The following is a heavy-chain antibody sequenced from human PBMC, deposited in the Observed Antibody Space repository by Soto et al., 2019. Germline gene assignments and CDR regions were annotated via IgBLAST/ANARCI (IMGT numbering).Heavy chain of an antibody. D-gene: IGHD1-26*01. CDR1: GFTFNSFG. CDR3: AKSWGVGVSHYYYGMDV. V-gene: IGHV3-30*18. J-gene: IGHJ6*02. CDR2: ISYDGNNK. Sequence: QVQLVESGGGVVQPGRSLRLSCAASGFTFNSFGMHWVREAPGKGLEWVAVISYDGNNKYYADSVKGRFTISRDNSKNTLYVQMNSLRAEDTAVYYCAKSWGVGVSHYYYGMDVWGQGTTVTVSS.